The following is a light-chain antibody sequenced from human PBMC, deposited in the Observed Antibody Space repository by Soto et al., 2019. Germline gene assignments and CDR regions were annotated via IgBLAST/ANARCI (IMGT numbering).Light chain of an antibody. Sequence: EIVMTQSPATLSVSPGQRATLSCRASQSVSSNLAWYQQKPGQAPRLLVYGAFTRATGIPARFSGSGTGTEFTRTISRLQSEGFGFYYWQQYNREWTFGQGTKVELK. CDR1: QSVSSN. CDR3: QQYNREWT. J-gene: IGKJ1*01. V-gene: IGKV3-15*01. CDR2: GAF.